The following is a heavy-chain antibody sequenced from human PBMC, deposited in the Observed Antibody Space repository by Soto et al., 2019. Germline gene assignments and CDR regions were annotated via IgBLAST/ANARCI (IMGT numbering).Heavy chain of an antibody. CDR2: INAGNGNT. D-gene: IGHD6-19*01. V-gene: IGHV1-3*01. CDR3: ARVTSIAVAGTINY. Sequence: QVQLVQSGAEVKKPGASVKVSCKASGYTFTSYAMHWVRQAPGQRREWRGWINAGNGNTKYSQKLQGRVTITRDTSASTAYMELSSLRSEDTAVYYCARVTSIAVAGTINYWGQGTLVTVSS. J-gene: IGHJ4*02. CDR1: GYTFTSYA.